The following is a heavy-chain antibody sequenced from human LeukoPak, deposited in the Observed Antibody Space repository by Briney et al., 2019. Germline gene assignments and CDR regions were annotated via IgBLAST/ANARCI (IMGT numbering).Heavy chain of an antibody. D-gene: IGHD5-18*01. CDR3: ATHTAMDDYFDY. CDR1: GVTLSTYA. V-gene: IGHV3-30-3*01. CDR2: ISYDGSNK. J-gene: IGHJ4*02. Sequence: GGSLRLSCAASGVTLSTYAMRWVRQAPGKGLEWVAVISYDGSNKYYADSVKGRFTISRDNSKNTLYLQMNSLRAEDTAVYYCATHTAMDDYFDYWGQGTLVTVSS.